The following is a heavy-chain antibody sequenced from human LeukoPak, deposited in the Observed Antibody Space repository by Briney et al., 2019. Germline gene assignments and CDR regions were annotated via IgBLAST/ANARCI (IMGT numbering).Heavy chain of an antibody. CDR2: ISYDGSNK. CDR1: GFIFSSYA. D-gene: IGHD5-12*01. CDR3: ARAQGYGLHLFFGN. V-gene: IGHV3-30*04. J-gene: IGHJ4*02. Sequence: GGSLRLSCAASGFIFSSYALHWVRQAPGKGLEWVAIISYDGSNKYYADSVMGRFTISRDNSKNTLYLQMNSLTAEDTAVYHCARAQGYGLHLFFGNWGQGTLVTVSS.